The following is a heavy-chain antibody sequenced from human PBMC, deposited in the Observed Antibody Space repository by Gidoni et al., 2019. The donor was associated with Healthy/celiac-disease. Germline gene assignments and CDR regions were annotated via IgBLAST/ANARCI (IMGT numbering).Heavy chain of an antibody. D-gene: IGHD3-16*01. CDR1: GFTFSSYS. J-gene: IGHJ3*02. V-gene: IGHV3-48*01. CDR2: ISSSSSTI. Sequence: EVQLVESGGGLVQPGGSLRLSCAASGFTFSSYSMNWVRQAPGKGLEWVSYISSSSSTIYYADSVKSRFTISRDNAKNSLYLQMNSLRAEDTAVYYCARKYDYVWSDAFDIWGQGTMVTVSS. CDR3: ARKYDYVWSDAFDI.